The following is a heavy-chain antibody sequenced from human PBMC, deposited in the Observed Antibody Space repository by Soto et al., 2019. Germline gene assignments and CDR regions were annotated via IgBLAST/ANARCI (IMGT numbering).Heavy chain of an antibody. D-gene: IGHD3-10*01. V-gene: IGHV4-39*01. CDR3: ARRGYYYGSGLSCYGHNGMDV. J-gene: IGHJ6*02. CDR2: IYYSGST. Sequence: SDTLSLTCTVSGASIPSSSYYWGWIRQPPGKGLEWIGSIYYSGSTYYNPSLKSRVTISVDTSKNQFSLKLSSVTAADTAVYYCARRGYYYGSGLSCYGHNGMDVWGQGTTVT. CDR1: GASIPSSSYY.